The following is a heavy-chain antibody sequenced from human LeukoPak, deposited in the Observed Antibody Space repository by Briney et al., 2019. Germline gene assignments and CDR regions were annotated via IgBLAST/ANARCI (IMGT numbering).Heavy chain of an antibody. Sequence: PGGSLRLSCAASGLTFSSYSMNWVRQAPGKGLEWVSYISSSSSTIYYADSVKGRFTISRDNAKNSLYLQMNSLRAEDTAVYYCARERVDYGGNLFDYWGQGTLVTVSS. V-gene: IGHV3-48*01. CDR1: GLTFSSYS. CDR2: ISSSSSTI. CDR3: ARERVDYGGNLFDY. J-gene: IGHJ4*02. D-gene: IGHD4-23*01.